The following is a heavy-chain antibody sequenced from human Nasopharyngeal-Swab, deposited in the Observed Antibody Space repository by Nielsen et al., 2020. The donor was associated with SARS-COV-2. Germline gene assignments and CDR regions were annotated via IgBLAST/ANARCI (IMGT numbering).Heavy chain of an antibody. Sequence: SQTLSLTCNVSDDSITGGDYYWSWVRQSAGKGLEWLGCVYFTGGAFFHPSLRSRLTMSIDTAKRQFFPNLRSVTAADTAVYYCARSLRSFDSWGRGIMVTVSS. CDR1: DDSITGGDYY. V-gene: IGHV4-30-4*01. CDR3: ARSLRSFDS. J-gene: IGHJ4*02. CDR2: VYFTGGA.